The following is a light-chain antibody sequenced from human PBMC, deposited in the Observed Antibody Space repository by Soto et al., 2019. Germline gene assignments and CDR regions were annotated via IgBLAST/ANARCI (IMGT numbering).Light chain of an antibody. CDR2: GAS. J-gene: IGKJ3*01. CDR1: QDIGNH. V-gene: IGKV1-33*01. CDR3: QQYENVPFS. Sequence: DILMTQSPSSLSASVGDRITITCQASQDIGNHLNWYQKKPGKAPNFLIYGASNLETGVPSRFSGSGSGTDFTFTITSLQPEDVATYYCQQYENVPFSFGPGTKVDIK.